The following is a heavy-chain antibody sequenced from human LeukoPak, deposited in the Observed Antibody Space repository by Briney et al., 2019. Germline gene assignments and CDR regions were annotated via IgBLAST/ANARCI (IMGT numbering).Heavy chain of an antibody. J-gene: IGHJ6*03. Sequence: ASVKVSCKASGYTFTSYYMHWVRQAPGQGLEWMGIINPSGGSTSYAQKFQGRVTITADESTSTAYMELSSLRSEDTAVYYCAATMVRGIKAYYYYYMDVWGKGTTVTISS. D-gene: IGHD3-10*01. CDR1: GYTFTSYY. V-gene: IGHV1-46*01. CDR3: AATMVRGIKAYYYYYMDV. CDR2: INPSGGST.